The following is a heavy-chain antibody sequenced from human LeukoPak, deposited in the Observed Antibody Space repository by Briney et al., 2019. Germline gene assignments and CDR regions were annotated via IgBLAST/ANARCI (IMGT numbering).Heavy chain of an antibody. Sequence: GGSLRIYCSASGFTFTDHYMDWVRQAPGKGLQWVGRIRNKPNSYITEYAASVKGRFTISRDDSENSLYLQMSSLKTEDTAVYYCARVLYRDAFDVWGQGTMVTVSS. CDR1: GFTFTDHY. V-gene: IGHV3-72*01. J-gene: IGHJ3*01. CDR3: ARVLYRDAFDV. CDR2: IRNKPNSYIT. D-gene: IGHD3-16*02.